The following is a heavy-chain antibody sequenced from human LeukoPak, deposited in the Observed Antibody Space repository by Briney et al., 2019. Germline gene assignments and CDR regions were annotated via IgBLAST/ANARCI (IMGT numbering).Heavy chain of an antibody. D-gene: IGHD3-22*01. CDR1: GYTFTSYD. J-gene: IGHJ4*02. Sequence: GASVKVSCKASGYTFTSYDINWVRQAPGQGLEWMGWINPNSGGTNYAQKFQGRVTMTRDTSISTAYMELSRLRSDDTAVYYCARVPTMIVGHPFHYFDYWGQGTLVTVSS. CDR3: ARVPTMIVGHPFHYFDY. V-gene: IGHV1-2*02. CDR2: INPNSGGT.